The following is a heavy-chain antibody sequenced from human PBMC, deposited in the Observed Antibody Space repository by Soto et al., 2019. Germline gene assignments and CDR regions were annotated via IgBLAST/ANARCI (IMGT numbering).Heavy chain of an antibody. CDR3: ARKRIAAAGYYYYYYGMDV. V-gene: IGHV1-2*02. Sequence: AAVKVSCKASGYTFTGYYMHWVRQAPGQGLEWMGWINPNSGGTNYAQKFQGRVTMTRDTSISTAYMELSRLRSDDTAVYYCARKRIAAAGYYYYYYGMDVWGQGTTVTVSS. D-gene: IGHD6-13*01. J-gene: IGHJ6*02. CDR1: GYTFTGYY. CDR2: INPNSGGT.